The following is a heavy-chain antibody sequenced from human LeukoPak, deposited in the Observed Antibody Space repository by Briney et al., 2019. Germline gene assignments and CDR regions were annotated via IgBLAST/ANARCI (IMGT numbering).Heavy chain of an antibody. CDR2: IYYSGST. Sequence: SETLSLTCTVSGGSISSYYWSWIRQPPGKGLEWIGYIYYSGSTNYNPSLKSRVTISVDTSKNQFSLKLSSVTAADTAVFYCARDRVGATNAFDIWGQGTMVTVSS. CDR3: ARDRVGATNAFDI. V-gene: IGHV4-59*01. CDR1: GGSISSYY. D-gene: IGHD1-26*01. J-gene: IGHJ3*02.